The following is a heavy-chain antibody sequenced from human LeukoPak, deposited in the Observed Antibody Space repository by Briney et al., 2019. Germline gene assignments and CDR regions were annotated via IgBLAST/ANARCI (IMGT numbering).Heavy chain of an antibody. V-gene: IGHV1-8*02. Sequence: ASVKVSCKASGGTFSSYAIGWVRQAPGQGLEWMGWMNPNSGNTGYAQKFQGRVTMTRNTSISTAYMELSSLRSEDTAVYYCARGRGPGGRAIWSGGDYWGQGTLVTVSS. CDR3: ARGRGPGGRAIWSGGDY. CDR2: MNPNSGNT. J-gene: IGHJ4*02. D-gene: IGHD3-3*01. CDR1: GGTFSSYA.